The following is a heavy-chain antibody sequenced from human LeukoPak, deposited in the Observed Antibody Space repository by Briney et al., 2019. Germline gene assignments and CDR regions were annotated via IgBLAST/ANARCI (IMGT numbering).Heavy chain of an antibody. D-gene: IGHD6-19*01. J-gene: IGHJ6*02. V-gene: IGHV3-53*01. Sequence: GGSLRLSCAASRFTLRVNYMTWVRQAPGKGLEWVSVIYANGSTYYPDSVKGRFTIARDNSKSSLYLQMNNLRAEDTAVYYCARCKGGWSDHFYGLDVWGQGTTVTVSS. CDR2: IYANGST. CDR1: RFTLRVNY. CDR3: ARCKGGWSDHFYGLDV.